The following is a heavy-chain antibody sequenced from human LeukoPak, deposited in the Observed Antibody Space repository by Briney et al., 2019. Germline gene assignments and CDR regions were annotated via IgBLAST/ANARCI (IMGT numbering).Heavy chain of an antibody. CDR1: GYTFTSYY. CDR3: ARGAPRGYSYALDY. J-gene: IGHJ4*01. Sequence: ASVKVSCKASGYTFTSYYMHWVRQAPGQGLEWMGGIIPIFGTANYAQKFQGRVTITADESTSTAYMELSSLRSEDTAVYYCARGAPRGYSYALDYWGQGTLVTVSS. V-gene: IGHV1-69*13. CDR2: IIPIFGTA. D-gene: IGHD5-18*01.